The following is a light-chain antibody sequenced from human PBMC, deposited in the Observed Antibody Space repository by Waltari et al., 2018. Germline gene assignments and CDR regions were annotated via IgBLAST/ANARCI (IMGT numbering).Light chain of an antibody. CDR1: QSVLYSSNNKNY. Sequence: DIVMTQSPDSLAVSLGERATINCKSSQSVLYSSNNKNYLAWYPQKPGQPPKLLIYWASSRESGVAERFSGSGSGTDFTLTISSLQAEDVGVYYSQQYYSTAVSFGGGTKVEIK. V-gene: IGKV4-1*01. J-gene: IGKJ4*01. CDR3: QQYYSTAVS. CDR2: WAS.